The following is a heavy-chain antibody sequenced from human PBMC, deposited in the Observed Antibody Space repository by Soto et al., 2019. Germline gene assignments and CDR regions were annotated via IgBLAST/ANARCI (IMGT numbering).Heavy chain of an antibody. CDR3: ARGFCSTTPGCPPDY. D-gene: IGHD2-2*01. CDR2: ISGSGGST. J-gene: IGHJ4*02. CDR1: GFTFSSYA. Sequence: GGSLSLSCAASGFTFSSYAMSWVRQAPGKGLEWVSAISGSGGSTYYADSVKGRFTISRDNSKNTLYLQMNSLKAEDTAVYYCARGFCSTTPGCPPDYWGQGPQVTVSS. V-gene: IGHV3-23*01.